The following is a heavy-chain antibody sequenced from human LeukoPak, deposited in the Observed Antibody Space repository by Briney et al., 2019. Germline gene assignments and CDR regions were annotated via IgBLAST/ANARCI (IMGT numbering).Heavy chain of an antibody. J-gene: IGHJ4*02. CDR1: GGSISSYF. Sequence: SETLSLTCTVPGGSISSYFWSWIRQPPGKGLEWIGYNSGSTNYNLSLKSRVIISVDTSKKQFSLNLTSVTAADTAVYYCARHVSVHYSSFDYWGRGTLVTVSS. CDR3: ARHVSVHYSSFDY. V-gene: IGHV4-59*08. D-gene: IGHD2-15*01. CDR2: NSGST.